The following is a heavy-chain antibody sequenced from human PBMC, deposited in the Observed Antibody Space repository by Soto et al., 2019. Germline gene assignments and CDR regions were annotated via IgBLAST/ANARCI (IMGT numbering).Heavy chain of an antibody. D-gene: IGHD3-22*01. CDR3: AKDLVYDSLYYYYGMDV. CDR1: GFTFSSYA. CDR2: ISGSGGST. V-gene: IGHV3-23*01. Sequence: GESLKISCAASGFTFSSYAMSWVRQAPGKGLEWVSAISGSGGSTYYADSVKGRFTISRDNSKNTLYLQMNSLRAEDTAVYYCAKDLVYDSLYYYYGMDVWGQGTTVTVSS. J-gene: IGHJ6*02.